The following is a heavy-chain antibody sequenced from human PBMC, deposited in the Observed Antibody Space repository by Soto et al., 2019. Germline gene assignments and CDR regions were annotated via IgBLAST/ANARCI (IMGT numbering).Heavy chain of an antibody. J-gene: IGHJ4*02. CDR1: GISVSTSDYY. V-gene: IGHV4-39*01. CDR2: IYYSGST. Sequence: PSETLSLTCTVSGISVSTSDYYWGWVRQPPGKGLDWIGNIYYSGSTFYNPSLRSRVTLSVDTSKNQSSLRLNSVTAADTAVYFCAGFVVPASRNSDFDYWGQGTLVTVSS. D-gene: IGHD2-15*01. CDR3: AGFVVPASRNSDFDY.